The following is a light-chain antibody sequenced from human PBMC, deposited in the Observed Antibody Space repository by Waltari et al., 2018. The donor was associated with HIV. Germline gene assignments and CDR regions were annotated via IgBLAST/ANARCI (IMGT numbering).Light chain of an antibody. CDR2: GAS. Sequence: EIVMTQSPSILSVSPGERATLSCRASQSVSRNLAWYQPRPGQAPRLLIYGASVRATDIPARFSGSGSGTEFTLTISSLQSEDFAFYSCQQYNHWPLVFGQGTRVEV. CDR1: QSVSRN. V-gene: IGKV3-15*01. CDR3: QQYNHWPLV. J-gene: IGKJ1*01.